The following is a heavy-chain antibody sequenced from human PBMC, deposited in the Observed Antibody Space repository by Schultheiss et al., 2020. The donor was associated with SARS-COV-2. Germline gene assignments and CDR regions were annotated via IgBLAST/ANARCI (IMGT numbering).Heavy chain of an antibody. CDR3: ARESGTTRDYYYYYGMDV. V-gene: IGHV4-38-2*02. D-gene: IGHD1-1*01. J-gene: IGHJ6*02. Sequence: SETLSLTCTVSGGSISSGYYWGWIRQPPGKGLEWIGSIYHSGSTYYNPSLKSRVTISVDTSKNQFSLKLSSVTAADTAVYYCARESGTTRDYYYYYGMDVWGQGTTVTVSS. CDR2: IYHSGST. CDR1: GGSISSGYY.